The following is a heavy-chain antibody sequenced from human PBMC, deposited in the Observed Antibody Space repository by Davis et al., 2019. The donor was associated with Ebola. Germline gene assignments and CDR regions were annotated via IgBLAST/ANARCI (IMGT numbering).Heavy chain of an antibody. CDR1: GYTFTGYY. CDR3: ARARGGTEYDAFDI. Sequence: ASVKVSCKASGYTFTGYYIHWVRQAPGQGLEWMGWMNPNSGNTGYAQKFRGRVTITRNTSISTAYMELSRLRSDDTAVYYCARARGGTEYDAFDIWGQGTMVTVSS. CDR2: MNPNSGNT. V-gene: IGHV1-8*03. J-gene: IGHJ3*02. D-gene: IGHD2-8*02.